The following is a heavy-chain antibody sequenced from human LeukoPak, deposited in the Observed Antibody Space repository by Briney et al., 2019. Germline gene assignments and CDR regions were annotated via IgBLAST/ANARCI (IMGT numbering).Heavy chain of an antibody. CDR3: ARGYYDFWSGPSSDY. D-gene: IGHD3-3*01. CDR2: ISSSSSYI. CDR1: GFTFSSYS. V-gene: IGHV3-21*01. Sequence: GGSLRLSCAASGFTFSSYSMNWVRQAPGKGLEWVSSISSSSSYIYYADSVKGRFTISRDNVKNSLYLQMNSLRAEDTAVYYCARGYYDFWSGPSSDYWGQGTLVTVSS. J-gene: IGHJ4*02.